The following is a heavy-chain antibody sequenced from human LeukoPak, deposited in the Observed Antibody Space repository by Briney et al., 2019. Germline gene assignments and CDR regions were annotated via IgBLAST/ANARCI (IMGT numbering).Heavy chain of an antibody. CDR3: ARDDSGFDLGALDYYYGMDV. CDR2: ISSRSSYI. Sequence: PGGSLRLSCAACGFSFSSYSMTWVRQAPGKGLEWVSSISSRSSYIYYADSVKGRFTISRDNAKNSLYLQMNSLRGEDTAVYYCARDDSGFDLGALDYYYGMDVWGQGTTVTVSS. J-gene: IGHJ6*02. D-gene: IGHD5-12*01. V-gene: IGHV3-21*01. CDR1: GFSFSSYS.